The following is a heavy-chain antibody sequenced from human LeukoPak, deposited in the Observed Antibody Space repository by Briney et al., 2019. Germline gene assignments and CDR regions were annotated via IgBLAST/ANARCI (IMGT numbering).Heavy chain of an antibody. V-gene: IGHV4-61*08. D-gene: IGHD3-10*01. CDR3: ARVSVVTTYYFDF. Sequence: SETLSLTCTVSGGSVSSADHYWSWIRQPPGRGLGWIGYIFYTGSTNSNPSLKSRVTMSVDTSTNQFSLSLSSVTAADTAVYFCARVSVVTTYYFDFWGRGTLVIVSS. J-gene: IGHJ4*02. CDR2: IFYTGST. CDR1: GGSVSSADHY.